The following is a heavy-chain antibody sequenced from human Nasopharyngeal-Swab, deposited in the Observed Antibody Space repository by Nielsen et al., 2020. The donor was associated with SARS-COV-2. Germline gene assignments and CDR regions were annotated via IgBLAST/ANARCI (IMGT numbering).Heavy chain of an antibody. D-gene: IGHD3-22*01. Sequence: GESLKISCAASGFIFHSFAMHWVRQSPGKGPEWVALISFDGTNKYYAGSVRGRFAISRDTSKDTLYLQMNNLRADDTAVYYCARDRSGYFLDYWGQGTLVTVSS. V-gene: IGHV3-30*09. CDR2: ISFDGTNK. CDR3: ARDRSGYFLDY. CDR1: GFIFHSFA. J-gene: IGHJ4*02.